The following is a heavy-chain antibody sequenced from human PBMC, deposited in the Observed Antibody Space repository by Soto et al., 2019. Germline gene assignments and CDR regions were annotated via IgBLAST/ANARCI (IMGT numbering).Heavy chain of an antibody. Sequence: QVQLVQSGAEVKKPGASVKVSCKASGYTFTSYGISWVRQAPGQGLEWMGWISDYNGNTNYAQKLQGRVTMTTDTSTRTAYMELRRLGSDDTGGYYCARLVTAALQYDWFDPWGQGTLVTVSS. CDR1: GYTFTSYG. D-gene: IGHD6-13*01. CDR2: ISDYNGNT. V-gene: IGHV1-18*01. J-gene: IGHJ5*02. CDR3: ARLVTAALQYDWFDP.